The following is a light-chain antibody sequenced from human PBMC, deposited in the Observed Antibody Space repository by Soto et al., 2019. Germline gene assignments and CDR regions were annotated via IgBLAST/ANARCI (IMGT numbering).Light chain of an antibody. Sequence: DIQMTQSPSSLSASVGDRVTITCRASQSISSYLNWYQQKPGKAPKLLIYAASSLQSGVPSRFSGSGSGTDFTLTISSLQPEDFATYYSQQSSSTPHTFGQGTKVDIK. CDR3: QQSSSTPHT. CDR1: QSISSY. V-gene: IGKV1-39*01. J-gene: IGKJ1*01. CDR2: AAS.